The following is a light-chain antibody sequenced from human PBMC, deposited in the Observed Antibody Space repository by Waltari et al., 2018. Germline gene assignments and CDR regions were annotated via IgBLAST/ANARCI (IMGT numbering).Light chain of an antibody. CDR2: EAT. CDR3: CSYTGSSTSYG. J-gene: IGLJ1*01. Sequence: QSALSQPASVSGSPGQSLTITCTGASTDLASYNLVYWYQHHPNRAPKLIIYEATKRPSGISHRFSGAKSGATASLRISGLQADDEADYYCCSYTGSSTSYGCGGGTKVTVL. V-gene: IGLV2-23*01. CDR1: STDLASYNL.